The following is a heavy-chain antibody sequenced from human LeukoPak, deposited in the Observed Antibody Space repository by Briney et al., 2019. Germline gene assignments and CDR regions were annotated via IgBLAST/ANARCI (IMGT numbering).Heavy chain of an antibody. Sequence: XWXWXXXXPXKGLEWIGEINHSGSTNYNPSLKSRVTISVDTSKNQFSLKLSSVTAADTAVYYCARAEGYCSSTSCSPFDYWGQGTLVTVSS. V-gene: IGHV4-34*01. CDR2: INHSGST. J-gene: IGHJ4*02. CDR1: X. D-gene: IGHD2-2*01. CDR3: ARAEGYCSSTSCSPFDY.